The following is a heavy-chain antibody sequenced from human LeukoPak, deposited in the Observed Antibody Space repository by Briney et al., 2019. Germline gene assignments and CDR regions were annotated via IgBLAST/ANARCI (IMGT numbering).Heavy chain of an antibody. CDR1: GGTFSNYA. Sequence: SVKVSCKASGGTFSNYAISWVRQAPGQGLEWMGRIIPIFGTTNYAQKFQGRVTITADESTSTAYMELSSLRSEDTAVYYCARDPIGSSWYNWFDPWGQGTLVTVSS. V-gene: IGHV1-69*15. CDR3: ARDPIGSSWYNWFDP. CDR2: IIPIFGTT. D-gene: IGHD6-13*01. J-gene: IGHJ5*02.